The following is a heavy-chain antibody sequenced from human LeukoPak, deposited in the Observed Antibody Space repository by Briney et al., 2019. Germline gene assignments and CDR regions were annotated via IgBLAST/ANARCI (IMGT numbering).Heavy chain of an antibody. Sequence: PGGSLRLSCAASGFTFRSYSMNWVRQAPGKGLEWVSSISSSSSYIYYADSVKGRFTISRDNAKNSLYLQMNSLRAEDTAVYYCARSEEYCSSTSCYVWFDPWGQGTLVTVSS. J-gene: IGHJ5*02. CDR3: ARSEEYCSSTSCYVWFDP. V-gene: IGHV3-21*01. CDR1: GFTFRSYS. CDR2: ISSSSSYI. D-gene: IGHD2-2*01.